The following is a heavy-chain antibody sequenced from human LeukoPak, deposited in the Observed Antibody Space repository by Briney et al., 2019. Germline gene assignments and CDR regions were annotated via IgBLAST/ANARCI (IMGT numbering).Heavy chain of an antibody. Sequence: SETLSLTCTVSGGSINSSSYYWGWIRQPPGKGLEWIGSIYYSGSTYYNPSLKNRVTISVDTSKNQFSLKLNSVTAADTAVYYCASAKTSSSSWFTFDYWGQGTLVTVSS. D-gene: IGHD6-13*01. J-gene: IGHJ4*02. CDR1: GGSINSSSYY. CDR2: IYYSGST. V-gene: IGHV4-39*01. CDR3: ASAKTSSSSWFTFDY.